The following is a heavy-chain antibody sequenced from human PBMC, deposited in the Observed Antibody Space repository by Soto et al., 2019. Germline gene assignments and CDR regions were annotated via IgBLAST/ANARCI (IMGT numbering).Heavy chain of an antibody. CDR3: ARIGTGYSGYDY. V-gene: IGHV4-59*01. Sequence: SETLSLTCTVSGGSISSYYWSWIRQPPGKGLEWIGYIYYSGSTNYNPSLKSRVTISVDTSKNQFSLKLSSVTAADTAVYYCARIGTGYSGYDYWGQGTLVTVS. D-gene: IGHD5-12*01. CDR2: IYYSGST. CDR1: GGSISSYY. J-gene: IGHJ4*02.